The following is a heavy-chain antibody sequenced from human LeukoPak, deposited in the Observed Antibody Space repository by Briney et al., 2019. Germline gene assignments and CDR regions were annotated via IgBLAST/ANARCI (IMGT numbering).Heavy chain of an antibody. CDR1: GFTFSSYG. CDR3: AKVGTGDGDYYYYMDV. J-gene: IGHJ6*03. D-gene: IGHD7-27*01. V-gene: IGHV3-30*18. CDR2: ISHDGSNK. Sequence: AGGSLRLSCAASGFTFSSYGMHWVRQAPGKGLEWVAVISHDGSNKYYADSVKGRFTISRDNSKNTLYLQMNSLRAEDTAVYYCAKVGTGDGDYYYYMDVWGKGTTVTVSS.